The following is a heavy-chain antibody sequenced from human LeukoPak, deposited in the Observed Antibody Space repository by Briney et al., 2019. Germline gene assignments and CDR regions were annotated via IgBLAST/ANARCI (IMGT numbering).Heavy chain of an antibody. Sequence: ASVKVSCKASGYTITSYGISWVRQAPGQGLEWIGWISAYNGNTNYEQKLQGRVTMTPDTSTSTAYMELRSLRSDDTAVYYCARDGADSSGYYPYYFDYWGQGTLVTVSS. V-gene: IGHV1-18*01. D-gene: IGHD3-22*01. CDR2: ISAYNGNT. J-gene: IGHJ4*02. CDR3: ARDGADSSGYYPYYFDY. CDR1: GYTITSYG.